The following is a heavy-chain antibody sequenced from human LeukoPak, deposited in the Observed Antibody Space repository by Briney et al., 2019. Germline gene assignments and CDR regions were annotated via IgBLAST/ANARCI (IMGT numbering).Heavy chain of an antibody. D-gene: IGHD2-2*01. J-gene: IGHJ4*02. Sequence: GESLKISRTTSGYSFTTYWIGWVRQVAGKDLEWMRIIYPGDSDTRYSPSFEGQVTISADKSTSTAYLQWSSLKASDTATYYCASHLSSTGGCCYVDYWGQGTLVTVSS. CDR1: GYSFTTYW. CDR3: ASHLSSTGGCCYVDY. CDR2: IYPGDSDT. V-gene: IGHV5-51*01.